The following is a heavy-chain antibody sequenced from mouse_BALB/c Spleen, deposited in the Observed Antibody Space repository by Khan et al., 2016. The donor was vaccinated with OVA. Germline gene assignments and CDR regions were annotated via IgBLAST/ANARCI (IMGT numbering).Heavy chain of an antibody. CDR3: IRSGYGSFAY. CDR2: INPSNGGS. CDR1: GYTFISYY. V-gene: IGHV1S81*02. Sequence: QVQLKESGAELVKPGASVKLSCKASGYTFISYYMYWVKERPGQGLEWIGEINPSNGGSNFNEKFKSKATLTVDKSSSTAYMQLSSLTSEDSAVYYCIRSGYGSFAYWGQGTLVTVSA. D-gene: IGHD2-2*01. J-gene: IGHJ3*01.